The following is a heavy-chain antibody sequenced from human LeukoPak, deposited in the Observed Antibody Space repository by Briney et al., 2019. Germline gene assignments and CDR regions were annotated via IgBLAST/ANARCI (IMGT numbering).Heavy chain of an antibody. D-gene: IGHD4-23*01. CDR2: IGYEGVHK. V-gene: IGHV3-30*02. J-gene: IGHJ4*02. Sequence: PGGSLRLSCAASGFTFNNFGMHWFRQAPGKGLEWVSFIGYEGVHKYYADSVKGRFTISKDNSKATLYLQMNSLRPEDTAVYYCAKDLHGGYSSDYWGQGALVTVFS. CDR1: GFTFNNFG. CDR3: AKDLHGGYSSDY.